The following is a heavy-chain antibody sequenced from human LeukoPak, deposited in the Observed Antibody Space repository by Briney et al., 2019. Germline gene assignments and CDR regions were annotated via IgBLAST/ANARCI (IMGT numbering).Heavy chain of an antibody. CDR2: FDPEDGET. V-gene: IGHV1-24*01. CDR1: GYTLTELS. D-gene: IGHD3-10*01. CDR3: ATAEARARGVIISDLYYYYGMDV. J-gene: IGHJ6*02. Sequence: ASVKVSCKVSGYTLTELSMHWVRQAPGKRLEWMGGFDPEDGETIYAQKFQGRVTMTEDTSTDTAYMELSSLRSEDTAVYYCATAEARARGVIISDLYYYYGMDVWGQGTTVTVSS.